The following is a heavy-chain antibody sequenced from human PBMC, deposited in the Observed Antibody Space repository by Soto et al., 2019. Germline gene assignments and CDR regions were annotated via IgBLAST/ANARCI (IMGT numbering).Heavy chain of an antibody. CDR3: AAFYDSSGSYLGIFDS. D-gene: IGHD3-22*01. J-gene: IGHJ4*02. CDR2: IYWDDDK. CDR1: GFSLSTSGVG. Sequence: QITLKESGPPLVKPTQTLTLTCTFSGFSLSTSGVGVGWIRQPPGKALEWLALIYWDDDKRYSPSLKSRLTITKDTSKNQVVLTMTNMDPVDTATYYCAAFYDSSGSYLGIFDSWGQGTLVTVSS. V-gene: IGHV2-5*02.